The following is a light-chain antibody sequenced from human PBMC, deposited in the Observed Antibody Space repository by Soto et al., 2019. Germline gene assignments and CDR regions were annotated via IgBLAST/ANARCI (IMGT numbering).Light chain of an antibody. V-gene: IGKV1-5*01. CDR2: DGS. CDR1: RTISSW. CDR3: QQYNGFST. J-gene: IGKJ2*01. Sequence: DIQMTQSPSTLSASVGDRVTITCRASRTISSWLAWYQQRPGKAPKLLIYDGSNLETGVPSRFSGSRSGTEFTLTISSLQHDDASTYYCQQYNGFSTFAQGTYVDIK.